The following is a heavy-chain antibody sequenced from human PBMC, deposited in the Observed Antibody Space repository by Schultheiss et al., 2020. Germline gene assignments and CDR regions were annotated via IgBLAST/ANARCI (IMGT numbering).Heavy chain of an antibody. CDR1: GFTFSSYA. V-gene: IGHV3-30*01. CDR2: ISYDGSNK. Sequence: GGSLRLSCAASGFTFSSYAMHWVRQAPGKGLEWVAVISYDGSNKYYADSVKGRFTISRDNSKNTLYLQMNSLRAEDTAVYYCARGGSGSYSAFDIWGQGTMVTVSS. CDR3: ARGGSGSYSAFDI. D-gene: IGHD3-10*01. J-gene: IGHJ3*02.